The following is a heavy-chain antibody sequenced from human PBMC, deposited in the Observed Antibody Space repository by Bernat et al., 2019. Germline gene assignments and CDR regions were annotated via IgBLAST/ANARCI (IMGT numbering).Heavy chain of an antibody. CDR2: IYYSGST. CDR1: GGSISSSSYY. CDR3: ARHKFRQQLETRWFDP. D-gene: IGHD6-13*01. Sequence: QLQLQESGPGLVKPSETLSLTCTVSGGSISSSSYYWGWIRQPPGKGLEWIGSIYYSGSTYYNPSLKSRVTISVDTSKNQFSLKLSSVTAADTAVYYCARHKFRQQLETRWFDPWGQGTLVTVSS. J-gene: IGHJ5*02. V-gene: IGHV4-39*01.